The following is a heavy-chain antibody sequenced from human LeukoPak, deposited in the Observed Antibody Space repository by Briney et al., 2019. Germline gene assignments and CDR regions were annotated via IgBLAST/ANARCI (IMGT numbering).Heavy chain of an antibody. V-gene: IGHV1-8*02. Sequence: ASVKVSCKASGYTFTSYDINWVRQATGQGLEWMGWMNPNSGNTGYAQKFQGRVTMTRDTSISTAYMELSRLRSDDTAVYYCARVGPLDYYGSGRFVKFDYWGQGTLVTVSS. CDR3: ARVGPLDYYGSGRFVKFDY. CDR1: GYTFTSYD. J-gene: IGHJ4*02. D-gene: IGHD3-10*01. CDR2: MNPNSGNT.